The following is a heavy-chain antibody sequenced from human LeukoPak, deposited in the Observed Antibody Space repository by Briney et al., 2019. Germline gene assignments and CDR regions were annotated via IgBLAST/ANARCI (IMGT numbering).Heavy chain of an antibody. Sequence: PQTPSLTCTVSGGSISSGGYYWSWIRQHPGKGLEWIGYIYYSGSTYYNPSLKSRVTISVDTSKYQFSLKLSSVTAADTAVYYCATVDTAMPYYFDYWGQGTLVTVSS. J-gene: IGHJ4*02. CDR1: GGSISSGGYY. V-gene: IGHV4-31*03. CDR2: IYYSGST. D-gene: IGHD5-18*01. CDR3: ATVDTAMPYYFDY.